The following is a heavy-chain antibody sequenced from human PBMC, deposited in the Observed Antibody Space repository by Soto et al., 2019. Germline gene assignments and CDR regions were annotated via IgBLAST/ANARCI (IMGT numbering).Heavy chain of an antibody. V-gene: IGHV3-48*01. D-gene: IGHD3-3*01. Sequence: QSGGSLRLSCEASGFTFSSYSFNWVRQAPGKGLEWVSFISSGGYTIYHADSLEGRFSISRDDAKNSVYLQMSGLRMDDTAVYYCVRSRREWFGVVPPSDVWGRGTLVTVSS. J-gene: IGHJ4*02. CDR1: GFTFSSYS. CDR2: ISSGGYTI. CDR3: VRSRREWFGVVPPSDV.